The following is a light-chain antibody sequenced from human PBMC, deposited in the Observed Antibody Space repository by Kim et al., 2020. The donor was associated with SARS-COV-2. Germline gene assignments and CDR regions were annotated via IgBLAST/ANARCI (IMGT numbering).Light chain of an antibody. CDR2: TAS. J-gene: IGKJ3*01. CDR3: QQSYSTPLT. CDR1: QSITNY. Sequence: ASVGDRVPITYRASQSITNYLNWYQQKPVKAPKFLIYTASSLQGGVPSRFSGSGSGTDFTLTISSLQPEDFATYYCQQSYSTPLTFGPGTKVDIK. V-gene: IGKV1-39*01.